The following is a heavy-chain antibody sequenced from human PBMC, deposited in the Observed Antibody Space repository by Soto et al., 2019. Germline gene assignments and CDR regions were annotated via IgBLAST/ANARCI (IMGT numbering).Heavy chain of an antibody. D-gene: IGHD1-1*01. V-gene: IGHV4-59*08. CDR2: IYYSGST. J-gene: IGHJ4*02. CDR3: ARRYGYSFDY. Sequence: QVQLQESGPGLVKPSETLSLTCTVSGGSISSYYWSWIRQPPGKGLEWIGYIYYSGSTNSHPSLKSRVTISVDTSKNPSTLKLSSVTAADTAVYYCARRYGYSFDYWGPGTLVTVSS. CDR1: GGSISSYY.